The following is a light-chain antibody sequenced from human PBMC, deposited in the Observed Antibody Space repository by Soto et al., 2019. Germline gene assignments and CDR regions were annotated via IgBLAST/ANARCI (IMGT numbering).Light chain of an antibody. CDR2: KAS. V-gene: IGKV1-5*03. Sequence: DIQMTQSPSTLPASVGDRVTITCRASQSISSWLAWYQQKPGKAPKLLIYKASTLESGVPSRFSGSGSGTEFTLTISSLQPDDFATYYCQHYNSWMYTFGQGTKLDMK. J-gene: IGKJ2*01. CDR3: QHYNSWMYT. CDR1: QSISSW.